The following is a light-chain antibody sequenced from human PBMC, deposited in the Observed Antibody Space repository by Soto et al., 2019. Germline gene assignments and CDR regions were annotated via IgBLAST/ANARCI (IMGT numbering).Light chain of an antibody. CDR2: EVS. Sequence: QSALTQPASVSGSPGQSITISCTGTSSDVGGYNFVSWYQHHPGKAPKLIIYEVSNRPSGVSNRFSASKSGNTASLTISGLQAEDEADYHCSSYTNSSTLVGFGGGTKLTVL. CDR3: SSYTNSSTLVG. J-gene: IGLJ2*01. V-gene: IGLV2-14*01. CDR1: SSDVGGYNF.